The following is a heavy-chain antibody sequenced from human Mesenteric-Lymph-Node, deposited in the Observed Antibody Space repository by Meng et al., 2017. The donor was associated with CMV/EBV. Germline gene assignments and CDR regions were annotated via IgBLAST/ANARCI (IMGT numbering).Heavy chain of an antibody. Sequence: ETLSLTCTVSGYSISSGYFWSWIRQPPGKELEWIATINHSGDTYFNPSLKSRVTISVDTSKNQFSLKLTSVTATDTAIYSCARYNGGLRYFDYWGQGTLVTVSS. CDR3: ARYNGGLRYFDY. V-gene: IGHV4-38-2*02. D-gene: IGHD1-1*01. J-gene: IGHJ4*02. CDR2: INHSGDT. CDR1: GYSISSGYF.